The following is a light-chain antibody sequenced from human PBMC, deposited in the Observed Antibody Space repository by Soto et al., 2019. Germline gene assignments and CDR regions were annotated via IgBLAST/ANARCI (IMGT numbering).Light chain of an antibody. Sequence: QAVVIQEPSFSVSPGRTVTLTCGLSSGSVSTSYYPSWYQQTPGQAPRTLMYSTNTRSSGVPDRFSGSILGNKAALTITGAQADDESDYYCVLYMGSGIWVFGGGTKLTVL. CDR2: STN. CDR3: VLYMGSGIWV. V-gene: IGLV8-61*01. CDR1: SGSVSTSYY. J-gene: IGLJ3*02.